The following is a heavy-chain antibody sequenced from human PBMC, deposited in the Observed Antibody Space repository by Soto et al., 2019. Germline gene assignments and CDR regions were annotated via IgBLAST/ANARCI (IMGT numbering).Heavy chain of an antibody. D-gene: IGHD2-2*02. CDR3: ARGDCSSTSCYTLDY. Sequence: ASVKVSCKASGYTFTGYYMHWVRQAPGQGLEWMGWINPNSGGTNYAQKFQGWVTMTRDTSISTAYMELSRLRSDDTAVYYCARGDCSSTSCYTLDYWGQGTLVTVSS. CDR1: GYTFTGYY. CDR2: INPNSGGT. J-gene: IGHJ4*02. V-gene: IGHV1-2*04.